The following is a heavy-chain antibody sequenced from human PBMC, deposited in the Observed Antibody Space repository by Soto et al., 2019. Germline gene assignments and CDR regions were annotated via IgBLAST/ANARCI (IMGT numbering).Heavy chain of an antibody. J-gene: IGHJ6*02. CDR1: GYTFTGYY. CDR3: AAARGAHNYYCGMDV. Sequence: ASVKVSCKASGYTFTGYYMRWVRQAPGQGLEWMGWINPNSGGTNYAQKFQGWVTMTRDTSISTAYMELSRLRSDDTAVYYCAAARGAHNYYCGMDVWGQGTTFTVSS. D-gene: IGHD6-6*01. CDR2: INPNSGGT. V-gene: IGHV1-2*04.